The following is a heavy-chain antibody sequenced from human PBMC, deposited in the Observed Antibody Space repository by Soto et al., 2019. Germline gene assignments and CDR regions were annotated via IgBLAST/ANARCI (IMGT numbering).Heavy chain of an antibody. Sequence: EVQLVESGGGLVQPGGSLRLSCAASGFTFSDYSISWVRQAPGKGLEWVSYISGSSRTIYYADSVKGRFTISRDNAKNSLYLQMNSLRADDTAVYYCASDPGNSWYRWFDPWGQGTLVTVSS. V-gene: IGHV3-48*01. CDR3: ASDPGNSWYRWFDP. D-gene: IGHD6-13*01. J-gene: IGHJ5*02. CDR1: GFTFSDYS. CDR2: ISGSSRTI.